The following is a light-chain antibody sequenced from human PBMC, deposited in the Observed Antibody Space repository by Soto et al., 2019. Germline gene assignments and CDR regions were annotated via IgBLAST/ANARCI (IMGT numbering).Light chain of an antibody. CDR2: GAS. J-gene: IGKJ1*01. V-gene: IGKV3-15*01. Sequence: EKLMTQSPATLSVSPGERATLSCRASQSVNNNLAWYQQKPGQAPRLLIYGASTRATGIPARFSGSGSGTEFTLTISSLQSEDFAVYYCQQYNNWSRTFGQGTKVDIK. CDR3: QQYNNWSRT. CDR1: QSVNNN.